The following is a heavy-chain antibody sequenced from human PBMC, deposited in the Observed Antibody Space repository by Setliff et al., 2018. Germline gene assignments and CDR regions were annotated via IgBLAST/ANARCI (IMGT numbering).Heavy chain of an antibody. J-gene: IGHJ4*02. V-gene: IGHV7-4-1*02. CDR1: GYTLTRHD. CDR2: ISTNNGNP. CDR3: AREGPDY. Sequence: ASVKVSCKASGYTLTRHDLNWVRQAPGQGLEWMGWISTNNGNPTYAQGFTGRFVLSLDTSVSTAYLQISSLKAEDTAVYYCAREGPDYWGQGTLVTVSS.